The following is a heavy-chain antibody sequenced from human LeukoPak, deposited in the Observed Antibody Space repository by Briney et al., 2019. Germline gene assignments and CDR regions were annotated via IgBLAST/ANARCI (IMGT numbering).Heavy chain of an antibody. Sequence: SETLSLTCTVSGGSISSSNYYWGWIRQPPGKGLEWIGNIYYSGSTYYNPSLKSRVTISVDTSKNQFSLKLSSVTAADTAVYYCARVSDRGNHYYYYMDVWGKGTTVTISS. CDR1: GGSISSSNYY. D-gene: IGHD1-14*01. CDR2: IYYSGST. V-gene: IGHV4-39*07. J-gene: IGHJ6*03. CDR3: ARVSDRGNHYYYYMDV.